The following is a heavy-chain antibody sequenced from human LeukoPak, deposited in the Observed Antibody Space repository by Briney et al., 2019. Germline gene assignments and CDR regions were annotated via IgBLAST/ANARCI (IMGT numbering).Heavy chain of an antibody. CDR1: GDSPNSGNYY. V-gene: IGHV4-31*03. Sequence: SETLSLTCTVSGDSPNSGNYYWTWIRQHPGKGLEWIGYIFTSGNTYYSPSLKGRLLTSVDTSKSQFSLRLTSVTAADTAVYYCARATLRGDPFDFWGQGIQVTVSS. J-gene: IGHJ4*02. D-gene: IGHD2-21*02. CDR2: IFTSGNT. CDR3: ARATLRGDPFDF.